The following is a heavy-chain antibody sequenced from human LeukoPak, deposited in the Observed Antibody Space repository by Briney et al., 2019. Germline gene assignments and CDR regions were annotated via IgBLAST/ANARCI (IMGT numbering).Heavy chain of an antibody. CDR2: ISYDGINE. CDR1: GFTLSAYA. Sequence: GGSLRLSCAASGFTLSAYAMHWVRQAPGKGLEWVALISYDGINEYYADSVKGRFTISRDNSKNTLYLQMNSLRPEDTAVYYCTRGDPKSRTAVAGTPFRLAHDYWGQGSLVTVSS. CDR3: TRGDPKSRTAVAGTPFRLAHDY. D-gene: IGHD6-19*01. J-gene: IGHJ4*02. V-gene: IGHV3-30*04.